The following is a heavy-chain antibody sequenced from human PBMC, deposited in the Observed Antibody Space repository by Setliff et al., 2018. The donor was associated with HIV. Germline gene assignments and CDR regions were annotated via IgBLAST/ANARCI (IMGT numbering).Heavy chain of an antibody. J-gene: IGHJ4*02. V-gene: IGHV1-2*04. D-gene: IGHD3-22*01. CDR3: ARGMDYYDTSGYYQYYFDY. CDR1: GYSFTDYY. Sequence: GPPVKVSCKASGYSFTDYYIHWVRQAPGQGLEWMGWINPKSDGTNYAQKFQGWITMTRDTSISTAYMGLSRLRSDDTAVYYCARGMDYYDTSGYYQYYFDYWGQGTLVTVSS. CDR2: INPKSDGT.